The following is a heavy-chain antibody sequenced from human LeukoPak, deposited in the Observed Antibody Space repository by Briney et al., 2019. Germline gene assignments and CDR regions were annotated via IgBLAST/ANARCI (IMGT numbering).Heavy chain of an antibody. J-gene: IGHJ3*02. V-gene: IGHV3-48*04. CDR1: GFTFSSYS. Sequence: GGSLRLSCAASGFTFSSYSMNWVRQAPGKGLEWVSYISSSSSTIYYADSVKGRFTISRDNAKNSLYLQMNSLRAEDTAVYYCAYSSGWYKADAFDIWGQGTMVTVSS. CDR3: AYSSGWYKADAFDI. CDR2: ISSSSSTI. D-gene: IGHD6-19*01.